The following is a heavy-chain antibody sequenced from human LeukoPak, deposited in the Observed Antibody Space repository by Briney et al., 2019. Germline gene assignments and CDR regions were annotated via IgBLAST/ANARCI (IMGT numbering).Heavy chain of an antibody. V-gene: IGHV3-21*01. CDR1: GFTFSTYS. CDR2: ISSSSSYI. CDR3: ARAKRNGFDI. J-gene: IGHJ3*02. Sequence: GGSLRLSCAASGFTFSTYSMNWVRQAPGKGLEWVSSISSSSSYIYYADSLKGRFTISRDNAKNSLYLQMNSLRAEDTAVYYCARAKRNGFDIWGQGTMVTVSS.